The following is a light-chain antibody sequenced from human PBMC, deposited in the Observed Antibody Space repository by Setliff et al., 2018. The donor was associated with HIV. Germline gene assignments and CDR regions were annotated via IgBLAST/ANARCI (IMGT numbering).Light chain of an antibody. V-gene: IGLV2-14*01. CDR3: SSYTFSSTPYV. Sequence: VLTQPASVSGSPGQSITISCTGTSSDVGGSNYVSWYQQHPGKAPKLMIYEVSNRPSWVSNRFSGSKSGNTASLTISGLQAEDEADYYCSSYTFSSTPYVFGTGTKSPS. CDR1: SSDVGGSNY. J-gene: IGLJ1*01. CDR2: EVS.